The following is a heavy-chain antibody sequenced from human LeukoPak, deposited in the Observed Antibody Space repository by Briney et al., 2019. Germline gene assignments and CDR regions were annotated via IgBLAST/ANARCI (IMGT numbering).Heavy chain of an antibody. Sequence: GGSLRLSCAASGFTFSSYAMSWVRQAPGKGLEWVSAISGSGGSTYYADSVKGRFTISRDNSKHTLYLQMNSLRAEDTAVYYCAKGTYIILRGASFDYWGQGTLVTVSS. D-gene: IGHD3-3*02. CDR3: AKGTYIILRGASFDY. CDR1: GFTFSSYA. V-gene: IGHV3-23*01. CDR2: ISGSGGST. J-gene: IGHJ4*02.